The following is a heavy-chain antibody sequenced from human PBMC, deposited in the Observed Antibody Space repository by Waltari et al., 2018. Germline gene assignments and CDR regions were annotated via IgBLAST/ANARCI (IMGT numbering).Heavy chain of an antibody. V-gene: IGHV3-66*01. CDR1: GFTVSQSY. Sequence: EVQLVESGGGLVQAGGSLRLSCAASGFTVSQSYMGWVRQAPGKGLEDVALLSTPDGPLYADAVKGRFPVSRDISKNTLYLDMGSLRVEDTAIYYCASGAYWYFDLWGRGTRVTVSS. J-gene: IGHJ2*01. CDR3: ASGAYWYFDL. CDR2: LSTPDGP. D-gene: IGHD3-10*01.